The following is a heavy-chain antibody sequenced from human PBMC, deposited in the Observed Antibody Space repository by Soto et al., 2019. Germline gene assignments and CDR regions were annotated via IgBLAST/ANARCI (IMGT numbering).Heavy chain of an antibody. CDR1: GYTFTSYA. V-gene: IGHV1-3*01. J-gene: IGHJ6*02. Sequence: APVKVSCKASGYTFTSYAMHWVRQAPGQRLEWMGWINAGNGNTKYSQKFQGRVTITRDTSASTAYMELSSLRSEDTAVYYCARDSKGYDFWSGYPGNYGMDVWGQGTTVTVSS. CDR3: ARDSKGYDFWSGYPGNYGMDV. D-gene: IGHD3-3*01. CDR2: INAGNGNT.